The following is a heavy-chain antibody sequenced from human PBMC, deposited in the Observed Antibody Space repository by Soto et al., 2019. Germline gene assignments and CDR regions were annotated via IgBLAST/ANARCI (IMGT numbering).Heavy chain of an antibody. D-gene: IGHD3-22*01. J-gene: IGHJ3*01. CDR3: ATRSLLPVAP. V-gene: IGHV3-53*01. CDR1: GFTFSSND. Sequence: EVQLVESGGGLIQPGGSLRLSCAASGFTFSSNDMNWVRQAPGQGLEWVSLIYSGGSTYYADSVKGRFTISRDNSKNTLYLQMSSLRAEDTAVYYCATRSLLPVAPWGQGTMVTVSS. CDR2: IYSGGST.